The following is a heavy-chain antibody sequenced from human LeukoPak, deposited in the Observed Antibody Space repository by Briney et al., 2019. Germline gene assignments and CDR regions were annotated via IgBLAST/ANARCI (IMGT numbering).Heavy chain of an antibody. CDR2: ISGSGSST. CDR1: GFTFSDDY. V-gene: IGHV3-23*01. J-gene: IGHJ3*02. Sequence: PGGSLRLSCAASGFTFSDDYMSWIRQAPGKGLEWVSAISGSGSSTYYADSVKGRFTISRDNSKNTLFLQMNSLRAEDTAVYYCAKGYCSSSSCYSYAFDIWGQGTVVTVSS. D-gene: IGHD2-2*01. CDR3: AKGYCSSSSCYSYAFDI.